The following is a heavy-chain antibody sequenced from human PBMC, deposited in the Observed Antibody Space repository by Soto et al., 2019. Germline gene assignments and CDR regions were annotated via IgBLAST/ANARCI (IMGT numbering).Heavy chain of an antibody. CDR2: INPNSGNI. Sequence: ASVKVSCKASGDTFTTYDINWVRQATGHGLEWMGWINPNSGNIGYAQRFQGRVTMTRDTAIRTAYMEVSSLRSDDTAVYYCAIGRASRSHYRLDYWGQGTLVTV. J-gene: IGHJ4*02. CDR1: GDTFTTYD. D-gene: IGHD3-10*01. V-gene: IGHV1-8*01. CDR3: AIGRASRSHYRLDY.